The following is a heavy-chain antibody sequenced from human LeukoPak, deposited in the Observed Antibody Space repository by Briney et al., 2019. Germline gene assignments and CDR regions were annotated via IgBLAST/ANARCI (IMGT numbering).Heavy chain of an antibody. J-gene: IGHJ4*02. CDR1: GYTLTSYG. CDR3: SRDLRMVVVPAAMPFLGY. D-gene: IGHD2-2*01. CDR2: ISAYNGNT. V-gene: IGHV1-18*01. Sequence: ASVKVSCKASGYTLTSYGISWVRQAPGQGLEWMGWISAYNGNTNYAQKLQGRVTMTTDTSTSPAYMELRSLRSDDPASCYWSRDLRMVVVPAAMPFLGYWGQRTLVTVSS.